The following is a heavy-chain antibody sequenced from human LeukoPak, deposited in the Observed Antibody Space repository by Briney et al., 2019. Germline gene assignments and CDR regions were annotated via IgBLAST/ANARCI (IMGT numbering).Heavy chain of an antibody. J-gene: IGHJ4*02. CDR1: GYTFTSYG. CDR2: ISAYNGNT. D-gene: IGHD5-18*01. V-gene: IGHV1-18*01. CDR3: ARGLARTSMVTRGGVRFDY. Sequence: ASVKVSCKASGYTFTSYGISWVRQAPGQGLEWMGWISAYNGNTNYAQKLQGRVTMTTDTSTSTAYMELRSLRSDDTAVYYCARGLARTSMVTRGGVRFDYWGQGTLVTVSS.